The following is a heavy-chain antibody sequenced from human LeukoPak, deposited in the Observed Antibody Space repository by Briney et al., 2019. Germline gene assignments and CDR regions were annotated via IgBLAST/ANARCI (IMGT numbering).Heavy chain of an antibody. D-gene: IGHD2-15*01. Sequence: SETLSLTCTVSGGSISSSDYYWGWIRQPPGKGLEWIGSMYYSGNTHYNPSLESRVTISVDMSKNQVSLKVTSVTAADTAVYYCARGIGATLTYGVDVWGQGTTVTVSS. CDR3: ARGIGATLTYGVDV. CDR1: GGSISSSDYY. J-gene: IGHJ6*02. V-gene: IGHV4-39*01. CDR2: MYYSGNT.